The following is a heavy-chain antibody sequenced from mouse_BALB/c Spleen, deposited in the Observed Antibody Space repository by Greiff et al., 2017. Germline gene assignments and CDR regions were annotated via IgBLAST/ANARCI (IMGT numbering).Heavy chain of an antibody. CDR3: ARRSGNYDWFAY. Sequence: EVKLMESGPDLVQPSQSLSLTCTVSGFSITSCYSWHWIRPFPGNKLEWMGYIHYSGSTNYNPSLNSRISITRDTSKNQFFLQLNSVTTEDTATYYCARRSGNYDWFAYWGQGTLVTVSA. J-gene: IGHJ3*01. CDR1: GFSITSCYS. V-gene: IGHV3-1*02. CDR2: IHYSGST. D-gene: IGHD2-1*01.